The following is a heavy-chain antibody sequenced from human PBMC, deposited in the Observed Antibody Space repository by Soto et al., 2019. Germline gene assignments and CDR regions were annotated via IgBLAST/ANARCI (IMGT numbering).Heavy chain of an antibody. D-gene: IGHD3-22*01. Sequence: SVKVSCKASGGTFSSYAISWVRQAPGQGLEWMGGIIPIFGTANYAQKFQGRVTITADESTSTAYMELSSLRSEDTAVYYCAGSPLGYYYDSSGYYYYFQHWGQGTLVTVSS. CDR1: GGTFSSYA. V-gene: IGHV1-69*13. J-gene: IGHJ1*01. CDR3: AGSPLGYYYDSSGYYYYFQH. CDR2: IIPIFGTA.